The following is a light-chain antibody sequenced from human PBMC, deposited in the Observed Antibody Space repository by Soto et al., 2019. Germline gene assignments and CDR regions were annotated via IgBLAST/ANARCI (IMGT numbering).Light chain of an antibody. Sequence: QSALTQPPSASGSPGQSITISCTGTNSDIGSYDLVSWYQQHPGKAPKLMIYEVSKRPSGLSNRFSGSKSGNTASLTVSGLQAEDGADYYCCSYAGSSAVVFGGGTKLTVL. V-gene: IGLV2-23*02. J-gene: IGLJ2*01. CDR3: CSYAGSSAVV. CDR2: EVS. CDR1: NSDIGSYDL.